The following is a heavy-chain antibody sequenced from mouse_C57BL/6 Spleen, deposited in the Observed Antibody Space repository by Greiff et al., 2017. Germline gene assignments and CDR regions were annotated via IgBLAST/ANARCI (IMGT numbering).Heavy chain of an antibody. Sequence: VQLKESGPELVKPGASVKISCKASGYSFTGYYMHWVKQSSEKSLEWIGEINPSTGGTSYNQKFKGKATLTVDKSSSTAYMQLKSLTSEDSAVYYCARLDLRGWYFDVWGTGTTVTVSS. CDR3: ARLDLRGWYFDV. CDR2: INPSTGGT. CDR1: GYSFTGYY. J-gene: IGHJ1*03. D-gene: IGHD1-1*01. V-gene: IGHV1-43*01.